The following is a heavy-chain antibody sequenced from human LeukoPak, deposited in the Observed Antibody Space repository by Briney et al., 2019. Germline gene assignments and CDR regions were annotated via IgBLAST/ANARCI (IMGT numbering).Heavy chain of an antibody. V-gene: IGHV4-61*02. Sequence: PSGTLSPTCTVSGGSISSGSYYWSWVPQPPGEGLEWVWGIYTSGSTNYNPSLKSRVTISVDTSKNQFSLKLSSVTAADTAVYYCARRIRLWFGELSYFDYWGQGTLVTVSS. CDR3: ARRIRLWFGELSYFDY. D-gene: IGHD3-10*01. CDR1: GGSISSGSYY. J-gene: IGHJ4*02. CDR2: IYTSGST.